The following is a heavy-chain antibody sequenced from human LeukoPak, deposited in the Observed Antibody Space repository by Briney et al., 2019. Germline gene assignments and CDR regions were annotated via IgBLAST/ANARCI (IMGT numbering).Heavy chain of an antibody. CDR1: GGSFRSYY. CDR3: AGTRGYSGYDSGTLDY. V-gene: IGHV4-4*09. D-gene: IGHD5-12*01. Sequence: PSETLSLTCTVSGGSFRSYYWNWIRQFPGKGLEWIGNIYHSGSTNYNPSLKSRFTISVDTSKNQFSLKMYSVTAADTAVYYCAGTRGYSGYDSGTLDYWGQGTLVTVSS. J-gene: IGHJ4*02. CDR2: IYHSGST.